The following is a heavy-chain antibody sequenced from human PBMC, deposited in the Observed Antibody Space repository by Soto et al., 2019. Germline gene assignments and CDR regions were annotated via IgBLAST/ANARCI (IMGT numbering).Heavy chain of an antibody. J-gene: IGHJ5*02. V-gene: IGHV1-69*06. D-gene: IGHD2-15*01. CDR3: AREGTWCRGGSCYVNWFDP. CDR1: GGTFSRYT. Sequence: QAPLVQSGAEVKKPGSSVKVSFKASGGTFSRYTITWVRQAPGQGLEWVGGLIPIFGSPNYAQKFQGRVTITADTSTSTAYMELTSLTSEDTAVYYCAREGTWCRGGSCYVNWFDPWGQGTLVTVSS. CDR2: LIPIFGSP.